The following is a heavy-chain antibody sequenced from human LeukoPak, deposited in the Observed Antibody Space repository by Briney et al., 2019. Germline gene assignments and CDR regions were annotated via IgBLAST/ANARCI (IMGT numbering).Heavy chain of an antibody. J-gene: IGHJ3*02. D-gene: IGHD3-3*01. CDR1: GYSISSSYY. Sequence: SETLSLTCSVSGYSISSSYYWGWIRQPPGKGLEWIATIFHSGSIYYNPSLKSGVTISVDTSKNLFALKLSSVTAADTAVYYCARHSQWGIIPWAFDIWGQGTMVTVSS. CDR2: IFHSGSI. CDR3: ARHSQWGIIPWAFDI. V-gene: IGHV4-38-2*01.